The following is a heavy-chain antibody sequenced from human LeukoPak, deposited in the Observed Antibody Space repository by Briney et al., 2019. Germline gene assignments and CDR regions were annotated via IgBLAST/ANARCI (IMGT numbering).Heavy chain of an antibody. Sequence: PSETLSLTCAVSGYSISSGYYWGWIRQPPGKGLEWIGSIYHSGSTYYNPSLKSRVTISVDTSKNQFSLKLSSVTAADTAVYYCARPVVTAMGPFDYWGQGTLVTVSS. CDR3: ARPVVTAMGPFDY. CDR2: IYHSGST. V-gene: IGHV4-38-2*01. CDR1: GYSISSGYY. D-gene: IGHD5-18*01. J-gene: IGHJ4*02.